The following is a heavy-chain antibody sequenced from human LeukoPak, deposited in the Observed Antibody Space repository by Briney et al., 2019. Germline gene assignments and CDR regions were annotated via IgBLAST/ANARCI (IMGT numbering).Heavy chain of an antibody. V-gene: IGHV3-21*01. CDR3: ARDRLILDYYGPFDY. CDR1: GFTFSSYS. Sequence: AGGSLRLSCAASGFTFSSYSMNWVRPAPGKGLEWVSSISSSSSYIYYADSVKGRFTISRDNAKNSLYLQMNSLRAEDTAVYYCARDRLILDYYGPFDYWGQGTLVAVSS. CDR2: ISSSSSYI. J-gene: IGHJ4*02. D-gene: IGHD3-10*01.